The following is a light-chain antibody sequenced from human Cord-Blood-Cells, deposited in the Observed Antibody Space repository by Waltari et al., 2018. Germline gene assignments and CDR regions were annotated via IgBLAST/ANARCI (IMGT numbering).Light chain of an antibody. V-gene: IGKV1-5*03. CDR2: KAS. Sequence: DIQMTQSPSTLSASVGDRVTITCRASQSISSWLAWYQQKPGKAPKLLIYKASSLESGVPSRFSGSGSGTEFTLTISSLQSVDFATYYCQQYNSYPYTFGQGTKLEIK. CDR1: QSISSW. J-gene: IGKJ2*01. CDR3: QQYNSYPYT.